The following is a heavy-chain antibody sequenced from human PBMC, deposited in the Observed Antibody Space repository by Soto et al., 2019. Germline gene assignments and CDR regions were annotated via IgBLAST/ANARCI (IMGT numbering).Heavy chain of an antibody. D-gene: IGHD2-15*01. CDR3: AKKVPAALRLYCFFGLDV. Sequence: QVQLQESGPGLVKPSGTLSLTCAVSGASISSDNRWTWVRQPPGEGLEWVGEISQSGTTKYNPSLASRVTISVDKPKNQSSLRLTSMTAADTAVYYCAKKVPAALRLYCFFGLDVWRQGTTVTVSS. V-gene: IGHV4-4*02. J-gene: IGHJ6*02. CDR1: GASISSDNR. CDR2: ISQSGTT.